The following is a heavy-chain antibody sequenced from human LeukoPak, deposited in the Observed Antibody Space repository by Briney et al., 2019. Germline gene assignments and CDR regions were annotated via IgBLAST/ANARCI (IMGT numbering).Heavy chain of an antibody. CDR2: IFYSGTT. V-gene: IGHV4-39*01. Sequence: SETLSLTCTVSGGSIGNTPYSWGWIRQPPGKGLEWIGSIFYSGTTYYNPSLNSRVTISVDTSKNQFSLNLTSVAAADTAVYFWSRHLSSITARWGPASSLAYWGQGTLVTVSS. CDR3: SRHLSSITARWGPASSLAY. D-gene: IGHD6-6*01. J-gene: IGHJ4*02. CDR1: GGSIGNTPYS.